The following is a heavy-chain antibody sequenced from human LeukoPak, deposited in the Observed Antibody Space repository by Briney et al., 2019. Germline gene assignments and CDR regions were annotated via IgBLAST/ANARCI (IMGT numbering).Heavy chain of an antibody. CDR2: ISYSGST. CDR3: ARQDRSGSLTAD. V-gene: IGHV4-59*08. D-gene: IGHD3-22*01. J-gene: IGHJ4*02. CDR1: GGSISSYA. Sequence: PSETLSLTCTVSGGSISSYAWTWVRQPPGNELEWIGYISYSGSTTYNPSLKSRATMPVDTSKNQFSLKVTSVTAADTAVYYCARQDRSGSLTADWGQGTLVTVSS.